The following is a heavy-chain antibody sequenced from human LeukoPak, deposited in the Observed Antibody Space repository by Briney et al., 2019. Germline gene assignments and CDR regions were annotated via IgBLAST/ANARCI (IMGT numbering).Heavy chain of an antibody. D-gene: IGHD2-21*02. CDR3: ARQSCGGDCEHYYYYGMDV. J-gene: IGHJ6*02. CDR2: IYYSGST. V-gene: IGHV4-59*08. Sequence: SETLSLTCTVSGGSISSYYWSWIRQPPGKGLEWIGYIYYSGSTNYNPSLKSRVIISVDTSKNQFSLKLSSVTAADTAVYYCARQSCGGDCEHYYYYGMDVWGQGTTVTVSS. CDR1: GGSISSYY.